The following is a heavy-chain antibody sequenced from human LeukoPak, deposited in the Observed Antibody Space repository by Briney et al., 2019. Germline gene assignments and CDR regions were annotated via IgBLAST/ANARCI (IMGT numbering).Heavy chain of an antibody. D-gene: IGHD6-19*01. Sequence: GGSLRLSCAASGFTLSSHEMNWVRQAPGKGLEWLSYISSSGSTIYYADSVKGRFTISRDNAKNSLYLQMNSLRAEDTAVYYCARGPHPYSSGWYHFDYWGQGTLVTVSS. V-gene: IGHV3-48*03. CDR1: GFTLSSHE. CDR2: ISSSGSTI. CDR3: ARGPHPYSSGWYHFDY. J-gene: IGHJ4*02.